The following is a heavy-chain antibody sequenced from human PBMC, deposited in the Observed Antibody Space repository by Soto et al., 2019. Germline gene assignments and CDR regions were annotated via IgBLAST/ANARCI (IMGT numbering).Heavy chain of an antibody. V-gene: IGHV1-18*01. J-gene: IGHJ4*02. Sequence: QVQLVQSGPEVKKPGASAKVSCKTSGYIFSNFGISWMRQVPGQGLEWMGWISAYNGNTNYAQKFQDRVTLTTDTSTNTAYMELRSLRSDDTAVYYCARASGGGVGTTSYWGQGTLVTVS. CDR3: ARASGGGVGTTSY. CDR1: GYIFSNFG. D-gene: IGHD1-26*01. CDR2: ISAYNGNT.